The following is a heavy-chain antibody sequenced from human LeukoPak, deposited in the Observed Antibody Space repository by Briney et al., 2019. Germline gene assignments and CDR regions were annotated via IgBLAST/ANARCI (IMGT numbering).Heavy chain of an antibody. CDR2: INHSGST. Sequence: PSETLSLTCAVYGGSFSGYYWSWIRQPPGKGLEWIGEINHSGSTNYNPSLKSRVTISVDTSKNQFSLKLSSVTAADTAVYYCARASSHYDYVWGSYRFFDYWGQGTLVTVSS. V-gene: IGHV4-34*01. CDR1: GGSFSGYY. CDR3: ARASSHYDYVWGSYRFFDY. J-gene: IGHJ4*02. D-gene: IGHD3-16*02.